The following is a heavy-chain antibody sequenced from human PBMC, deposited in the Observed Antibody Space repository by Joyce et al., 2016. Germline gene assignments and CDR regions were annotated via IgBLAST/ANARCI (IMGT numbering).Heavy chain of an antibody. V-gene: IGHV4-4*07. CDR3: ARGGDYCSGTNCSPHFYFAMDV. Sequence: QVQLQESGPGLVKPAETLSLTCIVSGGSISSHYWSWIRQPAGKGLEWIGRIYSSGSTSDNPSLKNRVTMSVDSSKNHFSLKLSSVTAADTAVYYCARGGDYCSGTNCSPHFYFAMDVWGQGTTVTVSS. CDR2: IYSSGST. D-gene: IGHD2-2*01. J-gene: IGHJ6*02. CDR1: GGSISSHY.